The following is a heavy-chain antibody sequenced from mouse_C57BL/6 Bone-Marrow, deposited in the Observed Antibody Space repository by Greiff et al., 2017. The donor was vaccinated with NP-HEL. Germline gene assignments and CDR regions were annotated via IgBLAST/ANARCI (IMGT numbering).Heavy chain of an antibody. J-gene: IGHJ4*01. D-gene: IGHD2-4*01. CDR2: ISDGGSYT. CDR1: GFTFSSYA. CDR3: AREWGLRRLYAMDY. V-gene: IGHV5-4*01. Sequence: EVMLVESGGGLVKPGGSLKLSCAASGFTFSSYAMSWVRQTPEKRLEWVATISDGGSYTYYPDNVKGRFTISRDNAKNNLYLQMSHLKSEDTAMYYCAREWGLRRLYAMDYWGQGTSVTVSS.